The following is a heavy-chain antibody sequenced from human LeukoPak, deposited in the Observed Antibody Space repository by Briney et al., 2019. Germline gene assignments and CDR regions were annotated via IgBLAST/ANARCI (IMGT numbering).Heavy chain of an antibody. CDR1: GVCISSSDYY. J-gene: IGHJ5*02. CDR2: IYYSGTT. CDR3: ARDRGRDGTGTTMDWFDP. D-gene: IGHD1-1*01. Sequence: SETLSLTCTVSGVCISSSDYYWSWIRQPPGKGLEWIGYIYYSGTTYYNPSLKSRVTISVDTSKNQFSLKLSSVTAADTAVYYCARDRGRDGTGTTMDWFDPWGQGTLVTVSS. V-gene: IGHV4-30-4*08.